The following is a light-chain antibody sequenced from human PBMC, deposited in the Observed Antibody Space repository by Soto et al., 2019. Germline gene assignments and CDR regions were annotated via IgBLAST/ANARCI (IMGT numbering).Light chain of an antibody. CDR1: SSNVGSNF. Sequence: QSVLTQPPSVSGPPGQRVTISCSGSSSNVGSNFVYWYQQFPGTAPKLLIYRTDQRPSGVPDRFSASKPGTSASLAISGLRSDDEADYYCAAWDNSLRWVFGGGTKLTVL. V-gene: IGLV1-47*01. CDR2: RTD. J-gene: IGLJ3*02. CDR3: AAWDNSLRWV.